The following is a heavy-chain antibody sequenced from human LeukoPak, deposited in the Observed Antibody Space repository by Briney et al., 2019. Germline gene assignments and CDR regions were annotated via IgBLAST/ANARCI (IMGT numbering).Heavy chain of an antibody. CDR3: ARLGGYSYGSSYYFDY. CDR2: IFYSGNT. D-gene: IGHD5-18*01. J-gene: IGHJ4*02. Sequence: SETLSLTCTVSGGSISSSNYYWGWIRQTPGKGLEWIGNIFYSGNTYYNPSLKSRVTISVDTSKNHFSLRLSSVTAADTAVYYCARLGGYSYGSSYYFDYWGQGTLVTVSS. CDR1: GGSISSSNYY. V-gene: IGHV4-39*01.